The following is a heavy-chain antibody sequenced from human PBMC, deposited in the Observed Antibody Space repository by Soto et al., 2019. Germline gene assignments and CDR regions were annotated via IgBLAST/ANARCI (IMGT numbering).Heavy chain of an antibody. D-gene: IGHD4-4*01. CDR2: ISSSSSYI. CDR3: ARDLWGEVIYGPSDYSKSAY. CDR1: GFTFSSYS. J-gene: IGHJ4*02. Sequence: GGSLRLSCAASGFTFSSYSMNWVRQAPGKGLEWVSSISSSSSYIYYADSVKGRFTISRDNAKNSLYLQMNSLRAEDTAVYYCARDLWGEVIYGPSDYSKSAYWGQGTLVTVSS. V-gene: IGHV3-21*01.